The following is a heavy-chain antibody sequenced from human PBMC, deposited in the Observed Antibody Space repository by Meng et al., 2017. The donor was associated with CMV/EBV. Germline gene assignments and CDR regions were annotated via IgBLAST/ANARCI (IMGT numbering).Heavy chain of an antibody. D-gene: IGHD3-10*01. J-gene: IGHJ3*02. CDR3: ARAFIPYGSGSGDAFDI. V-gene: IGHV3-30*04. CDR1: GFTFSSYA. Sequence: GESLKISCAASGFTFSSYAMHWVRQAPGKGLEWVAVISYDGSNKYYADSVKSRFTISRDNSKNTLYLQMDSLRAEDTAVYYCARAFIPYGSGSGDAFDIWGQGTMVTVSS. CDR2: ISYDGSNK.